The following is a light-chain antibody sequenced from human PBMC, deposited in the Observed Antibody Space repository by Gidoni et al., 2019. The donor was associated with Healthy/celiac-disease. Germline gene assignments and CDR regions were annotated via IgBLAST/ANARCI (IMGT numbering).Light chain of an antibody. CDR3: SSYTSSSPWV. Sequence: QSALTQPAYVSGSPGQSITISCTGTSSDVGGYNYVSWYQQHPGKAPKLMIYEVSNRPSGVSNRFSGSKSGNTASLTISGLQAEDEADYYCSSYTSSSPWVFGGGTKLTVL. CDR2: EVS. V-gene: IGLV2-14*01. J-gene: IGLJ3*02. CDR1: SSDVGGYNY.